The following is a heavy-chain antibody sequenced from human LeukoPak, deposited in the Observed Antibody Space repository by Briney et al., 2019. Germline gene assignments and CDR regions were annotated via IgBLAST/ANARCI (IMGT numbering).Heavy chain of an antibody. CDR3: ARGGYYDFWSGYYPQYYFDY. V-gene: IGHV4-61*01. CDR1: GGSVSSGSYY. J-gene: IGHJ4*02. CDR2: IYYSGST. D-gene: IGHD3-3*01. Sequence: SETLSLTCTVSGGSVSSGSYYWSWIRQPPGKGLEWIGYIYYSGSTNYNPSLKSRVTISVDRSKNQFSLKLSSVTAADTAVYYCARGGYYDFWSGYYPQYYFDYWGQGTLVTVSS.